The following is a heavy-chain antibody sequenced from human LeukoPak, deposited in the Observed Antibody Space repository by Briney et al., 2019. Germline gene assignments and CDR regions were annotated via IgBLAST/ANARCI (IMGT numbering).Heavy chain of an antibody. Sequence: GESLKISCKGSGYSFTSYWIGWVRQMPGKGLEWMGIIYPDDSDTRYSPSFQGQVTISADKSISTTYLQWSSLKASDTTMYYCARFHFWSGYYYFDYWGQGTLVTVSS. V-gene: IGHV5-51*01. CDR3: ARFHFWSGYYYFDY. D-gene: IGHD3-3*02. J-gene: IGHJ4*02. CDR1: GYSFTSYW. CDR2: IYPDDSDT.